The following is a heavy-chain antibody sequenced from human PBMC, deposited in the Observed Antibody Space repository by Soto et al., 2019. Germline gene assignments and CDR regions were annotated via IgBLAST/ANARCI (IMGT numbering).Heavy chain of an antibody. CDR2: TYYRSKWYN. CDR1: VDSVSSYSAA. J-gene: IGHJ4*02. V-gene: IGHV6-1*01. D-gene: IGHD1-26*01. Sequence: SQTLSLTCAISVDSVSSYSAASNWFRQSPSRGLEWLGRTYYRSKWYNDYAVSVKSRITINPDTSKNQFSLQLNSVTPEDTAVYSCATGAIRSGSLVYWGQGTLVTVSS. CDR3: ATGAIRSGSLVY.